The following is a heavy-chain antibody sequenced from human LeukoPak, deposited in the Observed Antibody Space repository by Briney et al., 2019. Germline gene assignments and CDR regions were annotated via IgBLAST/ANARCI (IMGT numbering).Heavy chain of an antibody. V-gene: IGHV3-20*04. CDR1: GFTFDDYG. J-gene: IGHJ4*02. CDR3: ARGGYYYDSRGYYLFGY. CDR2: INWNGGST. Sequence: PGGSLRLSCAASGFTFDDYGMSWVRQAPGKGLEWVSGINWNGGSTGYADSVKGRFTISRDNAKNSLYLQMNSLRAEDTALYYCARGGYYYDSRGYYLFGYWGQGTLVTVSS. D-gene: IGHD3-22*01.